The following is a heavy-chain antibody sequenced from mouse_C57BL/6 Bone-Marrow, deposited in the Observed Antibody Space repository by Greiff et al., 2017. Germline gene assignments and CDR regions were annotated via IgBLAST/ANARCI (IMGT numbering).Heavy chain of an antibody. V-gene: IGHV5-6*01. CDR1: GFTFSSYG. D-gene: IGHD1-1*01. Sequence: VQLVESGGDLVKPGGSLKLSCAASGFTFSSYGMSWVRQTPDKRLEWVATISSGGSYTYYPDSVKGRFTISRDNAKNTLYLQMSSLKSEDTAMYYCASPIYYYGSPWFAYWGQGTLVTVSA. CDR2: ISSGGSYT. J-gene: IGHJ3*01. CDR3: ASPIYYYGSPWFAY.